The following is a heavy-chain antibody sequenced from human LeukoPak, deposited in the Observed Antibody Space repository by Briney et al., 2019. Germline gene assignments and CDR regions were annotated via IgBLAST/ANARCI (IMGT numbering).Heavy chain of an antibody. CDR2: INWNDGST. D-gene: IGHD3-10*01. V-gene: IGHV3-20*04. CDR3: ARAAYGSGSSGAFDI. Sequence: GGSLRLSCAASGFTFDDYGMSWVRQAPGKGLEWVSGINWNDGSTGYADSVKGRFTISRDNAKNSLYLQMNSLRAEDTALYYCARAAYGSGSSGAFDIWGQGTMVTVSS. J-gene: IGHJ3*02. CDR1: GFTFDDYG.